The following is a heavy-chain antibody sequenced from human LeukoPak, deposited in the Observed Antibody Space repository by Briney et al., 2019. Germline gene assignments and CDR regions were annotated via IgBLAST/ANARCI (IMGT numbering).Heavy chain of an antibody. CDR1: GYTSTNYG. V-gene: IGHV1-18*01. Sequence: ASVKVSCKASGYTSTNYGISWVRQAPGQGLEWMGWISTYNGNTNYAQKLQGRVTMTADTSTSTAYMELRSLRSDDTAVYYCAREIYDSSGYYFDYWGQGTLVTVSS. D-gene: IGHD3-22*01. J-gene: IGHJ4*02. CDR2: ISTYNGNT. CDR3: AREIYDSSGYYFDY.